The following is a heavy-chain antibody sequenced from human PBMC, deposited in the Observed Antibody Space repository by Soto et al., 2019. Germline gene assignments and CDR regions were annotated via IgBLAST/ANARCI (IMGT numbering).Heavy chain of an antibody. CDR1: GGTSSRYA. V-gene: IGHV1-69*12. CDR2: IIPAFGPS. D-gene: IGHD5-18*01. Sequence: QVQLVQSGAEVKKPGSSVKVSCKASGGTSSRYAISWVRQAPGQGLEWMGAIIPAFGPSSHAQRFQGRVTITADESTNTAYMELSSLRSDDTAVYYCARSPDTSMQTLDYWGQGTLVTVSS. CDR3: ARSPDTSMQTLDY. J-gene: IGHJ4*02.